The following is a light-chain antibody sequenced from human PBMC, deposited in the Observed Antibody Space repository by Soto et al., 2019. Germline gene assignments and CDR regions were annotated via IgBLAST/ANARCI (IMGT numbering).Light chain of an antibody. CDR3: QQTYSTPYT. CDR2: TAG. Sequence: IQMTQSPSSLSASVGDRVTITCRASQRITTYLNWYQQKPGNAPKLLITTAGTLQRGVPSRFSGTGSWTDFNLTITSLQREDFATYFCQQTYSTPYTFGQGTKLEIK. CDR1: QRITTY. J-gene: IGKJ2*01. V-gene: IGKV1-39*01.